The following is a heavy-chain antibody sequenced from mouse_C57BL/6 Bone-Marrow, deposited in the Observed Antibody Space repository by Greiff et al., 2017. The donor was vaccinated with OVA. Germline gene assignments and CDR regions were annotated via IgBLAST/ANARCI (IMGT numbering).Heavy chain of an antibody. CDR1: GYTFTSYW. V-gene: IGHV1-50*01. CDR2: IDPSDSCN. J-gene: IGHJ4*01. CDR3: ARFIPGAMDY. D-gene: IGHD1-2*01. Sequence: QVQLQQPGAELVKPGASVKLSCTASGYTFTSYWMQWVNQRPGQGLEWIAEIDPSDSCNNYNQKFKSKFTLTVDTSSSTAYMQLSSLTSEDSAVYYCARFIPGAMDYWGQGTSVTVSS.